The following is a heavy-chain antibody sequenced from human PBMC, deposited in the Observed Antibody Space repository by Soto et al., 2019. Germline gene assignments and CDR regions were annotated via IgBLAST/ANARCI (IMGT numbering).Heavy chain of an antibody. CDR3: ARGLGRDYYYYGMDV. J-gene: IGHJ6*02. D-gene: IGHD1-1*01. V-gene: IGHV4-34*01. CDR2: INHSGST. Sequence: SEPLFLTCAVYGGSFSGYYWSWIRQPPGKGLEWIGEINHSGSTNYNPSLKSRVTISVDTSKNQFSLKLSSVTAADTAVYYCARGLGRDYYYYGMDVWGQGTTVTV. CDR1: GGSFSGYY.